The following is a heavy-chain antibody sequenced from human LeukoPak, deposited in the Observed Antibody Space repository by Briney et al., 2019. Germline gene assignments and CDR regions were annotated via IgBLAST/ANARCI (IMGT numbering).Heavy chain of an antibody. Sequence: GGSLRLSCAASGFTFSSYSMNWVRPAPGKGLEWVSSVSGSSSHIYYAASVKGRFTISRDNAKNSLYLQMNSLRAEDTAVYYCARGMDPGDYWGQGTLVTVSS. CDR1: GFTFSSYS. CDR3: ARGMDPGDY. D-gene: IGHD2-2*03. CDR2: VSGSSSHI. J-gene: IGHJ4*02. V-gene: IGHV3-21*01.